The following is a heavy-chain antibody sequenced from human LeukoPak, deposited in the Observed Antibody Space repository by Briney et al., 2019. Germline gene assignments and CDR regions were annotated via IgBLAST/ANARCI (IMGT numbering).Heavy chain of an antibody. CDR2: IWYDGSNK. V-gene: IGHV3-33*01. CDR3: ARELAATVTTQTSDY. Sequence: PGGSLRLSCAASGFTFSSYGMHWVRQAPGKGLEWVAVIWYDGSNKYYADSVKGRFTISRDNSKNTLYLQMNSLRAEDTAVYYCARELAATVTTQTSDYWGQGTLVTVSS. J-gene: IGHJ4*02. D-gene: IGHD4-17*01. CDR1: GFTFSSYG.